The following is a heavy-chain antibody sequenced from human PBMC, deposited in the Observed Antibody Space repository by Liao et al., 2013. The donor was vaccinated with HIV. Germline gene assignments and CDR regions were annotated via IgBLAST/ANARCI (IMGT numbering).Heavy chain of an antibody. D-gene: IGHD2-2*01. V-gene: IGHV4-34*01. CDR3: ARDQSLGYCSSTSCYYYYYMDV. CDR1: GGSFSGYY. Sequence: QVQLQQWGAGLLKPSETLSLTCAVYGGSFSGYYWSWIRQPPGKGLEWIGEINHSGSTNYNPSLKSRVTISVDTSKNQFSLKLSSVTAADTAVYYCARDQSLGYCSSTSCYYYYYMDVWGKGTTVTVSS. J-gene: IGHJ6*03. CDR2: INHSGST.